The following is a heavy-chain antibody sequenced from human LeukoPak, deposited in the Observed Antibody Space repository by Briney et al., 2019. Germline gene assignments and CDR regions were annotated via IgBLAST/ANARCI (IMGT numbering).Heavy chain of an antibody. V-gene: IGHV3-23*01. Sequence: PGGSLRLSCAASGFTFNSYAMRWVRQAPGKGLEWVSTITSSGVGTYYAGSVKGRFTISRDNPRNTLYLQMNSLRADDTAVYYCTKGALKYFDSWGQGTLVTVSS. CDR1: GFTFNSYA. CDR2: ITSSGVGT. CDR3: TKGALKYFDS. J-gene: IGHJ4*02.